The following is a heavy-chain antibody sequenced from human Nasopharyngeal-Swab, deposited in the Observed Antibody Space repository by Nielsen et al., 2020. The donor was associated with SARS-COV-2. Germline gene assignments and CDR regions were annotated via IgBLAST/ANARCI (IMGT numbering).Heavy chain of an antibody. CDR1: GFTFSTYD. Sequence: GGSLRLSCAASGFTFSTYDVTWVRQAPGKGLEWVSTIIGRSGKVYYADSVEGRFTNSRDDSTNTLFVQMDSLRAEDTAVYYCAKQYSRSDYIYYYGMDVWGHGTAVTVSS. D-gene: IGHD6-6*01. CDR3: AKQYSRSDYIYYYGMDV. CDR2: IIGRSGKV. J-gene: IGHJ6*02. V-gene: IGHV3-23*01.